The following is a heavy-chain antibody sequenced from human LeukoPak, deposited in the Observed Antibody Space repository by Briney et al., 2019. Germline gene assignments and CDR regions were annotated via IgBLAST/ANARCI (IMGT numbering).Heavy chain of an antibody. Sequence: SVKVSCKASGGTFSSYAISWVRQAPGQGLEWMGGIIPIFGTANYAQKFQGRVTITADESTSTAYMELSSLRPEDTAVYYCARGGVCSGGSCYSIVKYYFDYWGQGTLVTVSS. V-gene: IGHV1-69*13. CDR3: ARGGVCSGGSCYSIVKYYFDY. CDR1: GGTFSSYA. J-gene: IGHJ4*02. D-gene: IGHD2-15*01. CDR2: IIPIFGTA.